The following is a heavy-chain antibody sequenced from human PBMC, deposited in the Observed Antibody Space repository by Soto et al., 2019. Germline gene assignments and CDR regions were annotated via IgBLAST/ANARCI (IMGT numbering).Heavy chain of an antibody. D-gene: IGHD1-26*01. CDR2: IYYSGST. V-gene: IGHV4-39*01. CDR1: GGCISSSSYY. Sequence: SETLSLTCTVSGGCISSSSYYWGWIRQPPGKGLEWIGSIYYSGSTYYNPSLKSRVTISVDTSKNQFSLKLSSVTAADTAVYYCASGIVGATTNWYYFDYWGQGTLVTVSS. CDR3: ASGIVGATTNWYYFDY. J-gene: IGHJ4*02.